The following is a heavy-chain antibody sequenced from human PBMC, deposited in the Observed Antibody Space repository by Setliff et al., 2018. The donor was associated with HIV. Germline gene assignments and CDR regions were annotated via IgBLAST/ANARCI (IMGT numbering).Heavy chain of an antibody. J-gene: IGHJ3*02. V-gene: IGHV4-61*09. Sequence: SETLSLTCSVSGGSISSGSYYWTWIRQPAGKGPEWIGHIYTNGYTNYNPSLKSRVTISVDTSRDQFSLQLTSVTAADTAVYYCAGVPPNFEAGRVTMIVVVNPSAGGYNAFDIWGQGTMVTVSS. CDR3: AGVPPNFEAGRVTMIVVVNPSAGGYNAFDI. CDR2: IYTNGYT. CDR1: GGSISSGSYY. D-gene: IGHD3-22*01.